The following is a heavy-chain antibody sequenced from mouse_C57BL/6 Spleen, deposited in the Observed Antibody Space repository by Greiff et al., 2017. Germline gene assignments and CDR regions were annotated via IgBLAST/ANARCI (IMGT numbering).Heavy chain of an antibody. V-gene: IGHV1-55*01. Sequence: QVQLQQPGAELVKPGASVKMSCKASGYTFTSYWITWVKQRPGQGLEWIGDIYPGSGSTNYNEKFKSKATLTVDTSSSTAYMQLSSLTSEDSAVYYCARNYGSSYEDWCAYWGQGTLVTVSA. CDR2: IYPGSGST. J-gene: IGHJ3*01. CDR3: ARNYGSSYEDWCAY. CDR1: GYTFTSYW. D-gene: IGHD1-1*01.